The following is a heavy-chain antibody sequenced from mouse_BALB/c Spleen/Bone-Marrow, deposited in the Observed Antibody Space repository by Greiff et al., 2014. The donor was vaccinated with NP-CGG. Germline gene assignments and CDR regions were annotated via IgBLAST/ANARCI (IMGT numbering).Heavy chain of an antibody. CDR1: GFTFSDYY. Sequence: EVKLVESGVGLVKPGGSLKLSCAASGFTFSDYYMYWVRQTPEKRLEWVATIGDGGSYTYYPDSVKGRFTISRDNAKNNLYLQMSSLKSEDTAMYYCARVSYDYFDYWGQGTTLTVSS. J-gene: IGHJ2*01. CDR2: IGDGGSYT. CDR3: ARVSYDYFDY. V-gene: IGHV5-4*02. D-gene: IGHD2-4*01.